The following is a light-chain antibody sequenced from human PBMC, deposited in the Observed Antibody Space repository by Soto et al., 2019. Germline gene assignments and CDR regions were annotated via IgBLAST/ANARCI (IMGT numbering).Light chain of an antibody. CDR3: QQNGRSPVT. J-gene: IGKJ5*01. CDR1: QSVSDNH. V-gene: IGKV3-20*01. Sequence: EIVLTQSPGTLSLSPGERATLSCRASQSVSDNHLAWYHQKPGQAPRLLIYDASIRVTGTPHRFSGSGSGTDFTLTISSLEPEDFAVYYCQQNGRSPVTFGPGTRLEMK. CDR2: DAS.